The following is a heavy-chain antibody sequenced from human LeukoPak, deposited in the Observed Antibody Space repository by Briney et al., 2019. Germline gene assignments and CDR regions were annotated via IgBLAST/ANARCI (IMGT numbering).Heavy chain of an antibody. J-gene: IGHJ4*02. V-gene: IGHV3-23*01. CDR3: AKGGPAADLTYFDY. Sequence: PGGSLRLSCAASGFTFSSYAMSWVRQAPGKGLEWVSAISGSGGSTYYADSVKGQFTITRDNSKNTLYLQMNSLRAEDTAVYYCAKGGPAADLTYFDYWGQGTLVTVSS. D-gene: IGHD2-2*01. CDR1: GFTFSSYA. CDR2: ISGSGGST.